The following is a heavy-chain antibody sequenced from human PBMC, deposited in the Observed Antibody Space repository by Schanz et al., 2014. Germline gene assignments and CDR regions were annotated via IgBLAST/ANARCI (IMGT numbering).Heavy chain of an antibody. D-gene: IGHD2-2*01. CDR1: GFAFSVYG. J-gene: IGHJ4*02. Sequence: QVQMVESGGGVVQPGRSLRLSCAASGFAFSVYGMHWVRQAPGKGLEWVSVIYSGIGAYYADSVKDRFTVSRDNSKNTLYLHMNTLRSEDTAVYYCAKDSTHIDIVLVPTAIDYWGQGTLVTVSS. CDR2: IYSGIGA. CDR3: AKDSTHIDIVLVPTAIDY. V-gene: IGHV3-NL1*01.